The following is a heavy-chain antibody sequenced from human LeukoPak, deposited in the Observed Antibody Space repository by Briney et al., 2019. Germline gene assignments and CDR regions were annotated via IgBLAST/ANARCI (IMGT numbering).Heavy chain of an antibody. J-gene: IGHJ4*02. CDR3: ARADGSSGWYTVIGY. V-gene: IGHV1-18*01. CDR1: GYIFTNFG. Sequence: ASVKVSCKTSGYIFTNFGISWVRQAPGLRLELMGWISAYNGDTNYVQNLQGRVTMTTDASTTTAYMELRSLRSEDTAVYYCARADGSSGWYTVIGYWGQGTLVTVSS. CDR2: ISAYNGDT. D-gene: IGHD6-19*01.